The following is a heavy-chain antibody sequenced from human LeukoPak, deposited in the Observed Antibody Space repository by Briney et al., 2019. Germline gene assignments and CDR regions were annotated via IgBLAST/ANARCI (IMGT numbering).Heavy chain of an antibody. CDR3: AREASVHDHSNPFDY. CDR2: IYSGGST. D-gene: IGHD4-11*01. Sequence: GGSLRLSCADSGFTVSSNYMTWVRQAPGKGLEWVSVIYSGGSTYYADSVKGRFTISRDNSKNTLYLQMNSLRAEDTAVYYCAREASVHDHSNPFDYGGQGTLVTVSS. V-gene: IGHV3-53*01. CDR1: GFTVSSNY. J-gene: IGHJ4*02.